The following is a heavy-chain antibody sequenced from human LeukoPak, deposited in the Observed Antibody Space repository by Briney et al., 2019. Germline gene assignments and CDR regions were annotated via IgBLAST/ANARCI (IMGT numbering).Heavy chain of an antibody. D-gene: IGHD2-15*01. V-gene: IGHV4-59*01. CDR3: ARARYCSGGSCDRVDP. CDR1: GGSISSYY. CDR2: IYYSGST. Sequence: SETLSLTCTVSGGSISSYYWSWIRQPPGQGLECMGYIYYSGSTNYNPSLKSRVTISVDTSKNQFSLKLNSVTAADTAVYYCARARYCSGGSCDRVDPWGQGTLVTVSS. J-gene: IGHJ5*02.